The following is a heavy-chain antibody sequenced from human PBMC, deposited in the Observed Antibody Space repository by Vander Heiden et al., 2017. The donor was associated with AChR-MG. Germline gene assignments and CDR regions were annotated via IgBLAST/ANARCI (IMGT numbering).Heavy chain of an antibody. Sequence: EVQLVESGGGLVQPGGSLRLSCTASSFTFSDLWMNWVRQAPGKGLEWVAIIKQDGSEKHYVDSVEGRFTISRDNTKKSLYLQMNSLRAEDTAMYYCAGGGGYLIEYWGQGTLVTDSS. D-gene: IGHD3-16*01. CDR1: SFTFSDLW. CDR2: IKQDGSEK. J-gene: IGHJ4*02. CDR3: AGGGGYLIEY. V-gene: IGHV3-7*03.